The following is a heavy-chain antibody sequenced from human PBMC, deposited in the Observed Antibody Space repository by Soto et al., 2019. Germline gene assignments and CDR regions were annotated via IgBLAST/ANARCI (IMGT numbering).Heavy chain of an antibody. V-gene: IGHV1-8*01. CDR1: GYTFTNND. CDR3: ARWVVGADYSDY. D-gene: IGHD1-26*01. CDR2: MNPISGNA. J-gene: IGHJ4*02. Sequence: QVQLVQSGAEVKEPGASVRVSCKASGYTFTNNDISCVRQATGQGLEWMGWMNPISGNAGYAQKFQGRVTMTRNTSISTAYLELRSLRVEDTAVYYCARWVVGADYSDYWGQGTLVTGSS.